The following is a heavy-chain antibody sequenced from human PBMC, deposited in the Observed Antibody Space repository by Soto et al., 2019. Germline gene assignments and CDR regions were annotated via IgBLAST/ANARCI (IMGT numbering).Heavy chain of an antibody. V-gene: IGHV3-48*02. J-gene: IGHJ4*02. CDR1: GFTFSSYS. CDR3: ARSQNYYDSSGYYQFLDY. CDR2: ISSSSSTI. D-gene: IGHD3-22*01. Sequence: EVQLVESGGGLVQPGGSRRLSCAASGFTFSSYSMNWVRQAPGKGLEWVSYISSSSSTIYYADSVKGRFTISRDNAKNSLYLQMNSLRDEDTAVYYCARSQNYYDSSGYYQFLDYWGQGTLVTVSS.